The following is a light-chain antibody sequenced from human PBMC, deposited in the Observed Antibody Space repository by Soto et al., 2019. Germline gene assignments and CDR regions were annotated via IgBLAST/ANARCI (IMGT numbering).Light chain of an antibody. CDR3: SSYTSTSPYV. V-gene: IGLV2-14*01. Sequence: QSALTQPASVSGSPGQSITISCTGTSSDIGNYNYVSWYQQHPGKAPKLMISEVSNRPSGVSNRFSGSKSGNTASLTISGLQPQDEADYYCSSYTSTSPYVSGGGTKVT. J-gene: IGLJ1*01. CDR1: SSDIGNYNY. CDR2: EVS.